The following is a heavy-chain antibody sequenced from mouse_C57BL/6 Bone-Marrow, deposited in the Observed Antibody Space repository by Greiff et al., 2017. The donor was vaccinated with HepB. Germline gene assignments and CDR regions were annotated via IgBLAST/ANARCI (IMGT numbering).Heavy chain of an antibody. D-gene: IGHD2-1*01. CDR3: TRASLYYGNYGFAY. J-gene: IGHJ3*01. V-gene: IGHV1-15*01. CDR1: GYTFTDYE. CDR2: IDPETGGT. Sequence: VQLQQSGAELVRPGASVTLSCKASGYTFTDYEMHWVKQTPVHGLEWIGAIDPETGGTAYNQKFKGKAILTADKSSSPAYMEHRSLTSEDSAVYYCTRASLYYGNYGFAYWGQGTLVTVSA.